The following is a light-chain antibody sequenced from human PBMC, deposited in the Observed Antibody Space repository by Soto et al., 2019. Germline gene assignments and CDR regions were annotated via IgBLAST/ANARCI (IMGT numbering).Light chain of an antibody. CDR2: DNS. V-gene: IGLV1-47*02. CDR1: STNVGGYNS. CDR3: AAWDDSLSGL. Sequence: QSVLTQPASVSGSPGESITISCTGTSTNVGGYNSVYWYQHHPGTAPKLLIYDNSDRPSGVPDRFSGSMSGTSASLAISGLRSEDEADYYCAAWDDSLSGLFGGGTQLTVL. J-gene: IGLJ2*01.